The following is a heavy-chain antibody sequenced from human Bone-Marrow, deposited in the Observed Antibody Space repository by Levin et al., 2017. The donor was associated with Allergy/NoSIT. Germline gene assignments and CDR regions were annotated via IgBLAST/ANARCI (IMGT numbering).Heavy chain of an antibody. CDR1: GYSISSGYY. CDR3: ARVRNFDSSGPDY. D-gene: IGHD3-22*01. Sequence: SETLSLTCAVSGYSISSGYYWGWIRQPPGKGLEWIGSINHSGNTYYKPSLRSRVTISVDTSKNQFSLNLSSVTAADTAIYFCARVRNFDSSGPDYWGQGTLVTVSS. V-gene: IGHV4-38-2*01. CDR2: INHSGNT. J-gene: IGHJ4*02.